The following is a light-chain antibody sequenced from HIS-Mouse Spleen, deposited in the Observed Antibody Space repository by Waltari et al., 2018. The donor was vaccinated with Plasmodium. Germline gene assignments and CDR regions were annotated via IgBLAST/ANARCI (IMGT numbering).Light chain of an antibody. V-gene: IGLV2-23*01. J-gene: IGLJ3*02. CDR3: CSYAGSSTNWV. CDR2: EGS. CDR1: SRDVCSYNL. Sequence: QSALTQPASVSGSPGQSITISCPGTSRDVCSYNLVSRYQQHPGKAPKLIIYEGSKRPSGVSNRFSGSKSGNTASLTISGLQAEDEADYYCCSYAGSSTNWVFGGGTKLTVL.